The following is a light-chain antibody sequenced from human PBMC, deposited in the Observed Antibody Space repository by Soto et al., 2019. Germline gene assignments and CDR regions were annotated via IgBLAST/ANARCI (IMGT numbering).Light chain of an antibody. V-gene: IGKV3-15*01. Sequence: EIVLTQFPATLSLSPGERATLYCRASQSVSSDSVAWYQQKPGQAPRLLIYGASTRATGIPARFSGSGSGTEFTLTISSLQSEDFAVYYCHQSNDWWTFGQGTKVDIK. CDR2: GAS. CDR1: QSVSSD. CDR3: HQSNDWWT. J-gene: IGKJ1*01.